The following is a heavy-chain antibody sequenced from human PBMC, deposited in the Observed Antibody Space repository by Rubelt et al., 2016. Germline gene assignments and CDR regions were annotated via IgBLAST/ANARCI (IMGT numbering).Heavy chain of an antibody. CDR3: ARGQGRDGYIH. CDR1: GGSISNYY. Sequence: QVQLQESGPGLVKPSETLSLTCTVSGGSISNYYWSWIRQPPGKGLEWIGNIYYSGSTNYNPSLKSRVTISVDTSKNQFSLKLSSVTAADTAVYYCARGQGRDGYIHWGQGTLVTVSS. CDR2: IYYSGST. V-gene: IGHV4-59*01. D-gene: IGHD5-24*01. J-gene: IGHJ4*02.